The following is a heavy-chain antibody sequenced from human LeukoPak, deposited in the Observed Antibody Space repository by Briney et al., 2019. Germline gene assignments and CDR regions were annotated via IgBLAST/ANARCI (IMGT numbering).Heavy chain of an antibody. CDR2: IYSGGST. D-gene: IGHD5-18*01. Sequence: PGGSLRLXCAASGFTDSSNYMRWVRQAPGKGLEWVSVIYSGGSTYYADSVKGRFTISRDNSKNTLYLQMNSLRAEDTAVYYCAREIRDSYGYNWFDPWGQGTLVTVSS. CDR3: AREIRDSYGYNWFDP. J-gene: IGHJ5*02. CDR1: GFTDSSNY. V-gene: IGHV3-53*01.